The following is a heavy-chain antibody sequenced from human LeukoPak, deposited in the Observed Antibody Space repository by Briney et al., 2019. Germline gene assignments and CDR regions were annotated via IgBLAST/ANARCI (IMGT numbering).Heavy chain of an antibody. CDR1: GFTFDDYA. CDR3: ARESAYAFWY. J-gene: IGHJ4*02. D-gene: IGHD3-3*01. Sequence: RSGGSLRLSCAASGFTFDDYAMNWVRHVPGKGLEWVSGINWNGGSTGYADSVKGRFTISRDNAKNSLYLQMNSLRDEDTAVYYCARESAYAFWYWGQGTLVAVSS. V-gene: IGHV3-20*04. CDR2: INWNGGST.